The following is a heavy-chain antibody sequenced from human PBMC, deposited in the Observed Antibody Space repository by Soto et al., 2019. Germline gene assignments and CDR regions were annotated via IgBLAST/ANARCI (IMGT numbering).Heavy chain of an antibody. CDR2: IIPLFGKA. V-gene: IGHV1-69*06. Sequence: GASVKVSCKASGGSFSTLGINWVRQVPGQGLEWMGGIIPLFGKARYAETSQGRVTITADTSTGTAYMEVSSLRSDDTAVFYCATAHNSGWYFFDYWGPGTLVTVSS. CDR3: ATAHNSGWYFFDY. D-gene: IGHD6-19*01. J-gene: IGHJ4*02. CDR1: GGSFSTLG.